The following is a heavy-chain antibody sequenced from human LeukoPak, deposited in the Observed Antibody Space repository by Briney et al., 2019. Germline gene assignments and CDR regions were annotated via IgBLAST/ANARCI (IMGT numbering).Heavy chain of an antibody. J-gene: IGHJ4*02. CDR2: IIPIFGTA. CDR3: ARETPMITFGGVFDY. CDR1: GGTFSSYA. Sequence: SVKVSCKASGGTFSSYAISWVRQAPGQGLEWMGGIIPIFGTANYAQKFQGRVTITTDESTSTAYMELSSLRSEDTAVYYRARETPMITFGGVFDYWGQGTLVTVSS. D-gene: IGHD3-16*01. V-gene: IGHV1-69*05.